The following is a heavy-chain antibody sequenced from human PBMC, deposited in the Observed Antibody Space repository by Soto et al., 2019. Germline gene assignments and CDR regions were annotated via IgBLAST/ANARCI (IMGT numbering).Heavy chain of an antibody. Sequence: QLQLQESGPGLVKPSETLSLTCTVSGGSISSSSYYWGWIRQPPGKGLEWIGSIYYSGSTYYNPSLKSRVTISVDPSNNQCALKLSSVTAADTAVYYCAGHVKGSGSYFSGYYMDVWGKGTTVTVSS. CDR2: IYYSGST. CDR1: GGSISSSSYY. J-gene: IGHJ6*03. CDR3: AGHVKGSGSYFSGYYMDV. V-gene: IGHV4-39*01. D-gene: IGHD3-10*01.